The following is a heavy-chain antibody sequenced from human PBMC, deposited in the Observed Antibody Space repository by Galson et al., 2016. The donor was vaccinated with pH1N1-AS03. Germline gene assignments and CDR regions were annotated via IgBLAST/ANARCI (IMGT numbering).Heavy chain of an antibody. CDR3: ARDPHGLDV. CDR2: IGSAGDT. Sequence: LRLSCAASGFTFSDFDMHWVRQVSRKGLEWVSGIGSAGDTYYAASVKGRFTISRENAKNSLYLQMSSVTAGDTAVYYYARDPHGLDVWGQGTTVTVS. J-gene: IGHJ6*02. CDR1: GFTFSDFD. V-gene: IGHV3-13*01.